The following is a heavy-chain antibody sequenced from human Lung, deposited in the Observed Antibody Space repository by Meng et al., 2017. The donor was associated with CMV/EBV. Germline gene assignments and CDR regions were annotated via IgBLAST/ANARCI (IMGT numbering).Heavy chain of an antibody. V-gene: IGHV4-59*01. CDR2: MYYSRDA. CDR1: GGSITSYY. CDR3: ARDWQGGAEPYGMDV. J-gene: IGHJ6*02. Sequence: LXCTVSGGSITSYYWSWIRQPPGKGLEWIAYMYYSRDASYNPSLRSRVTVSVDPSKSQFSLQLSSVTAADTAVYYCARDWQGGAEPYGMDVWGQGXTVTVSS. D-gene: IGHD1-14*01.